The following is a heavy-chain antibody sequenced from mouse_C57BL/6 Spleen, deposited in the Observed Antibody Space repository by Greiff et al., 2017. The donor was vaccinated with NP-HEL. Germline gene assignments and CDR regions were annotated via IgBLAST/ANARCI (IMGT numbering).Heavy chain of an antibody. CDR2: IDPSDSET. Sequence: QVQLQQPGAELVRPGSSVKLSCKASGYTFTSYWMHWVKQRPIQGLEWIGNIDPSDSETHYNQKFKDKATLTVDKSSSTAYMQLSSLTSEDSAVYYCARSDGSSFPYFDYWGQGTTLTVSS. J-gene: IGHJ2*01. CDR1: GYTFTSYW. D-gene: IGHD1-1*01. V-gene: IGHV1-52*01. CDR3: ARSDGSSFPYFDY.